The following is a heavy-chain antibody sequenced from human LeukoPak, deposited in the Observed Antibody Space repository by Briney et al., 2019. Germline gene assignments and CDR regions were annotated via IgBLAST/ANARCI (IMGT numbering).Heavy chain of an antibody. Sequence: SVKVSCKAPGGSFSSHDISWVRQAPGQGLGWMGGITPIFGTAVYAQKFQGRVTITAVESMSTAHMELTSLRSEDTATYYCARGWLAETTLVTPYNYWGQGTLVTVSS. V-gene: IGHV1-69*13. CDR1: GGSFSSHD. D-gene: IGHD4-23*01. J-gene: IGHJ4*02. CDR3: ARGWLAETTLVTPYNY. CDR2: ITPIFGTA.